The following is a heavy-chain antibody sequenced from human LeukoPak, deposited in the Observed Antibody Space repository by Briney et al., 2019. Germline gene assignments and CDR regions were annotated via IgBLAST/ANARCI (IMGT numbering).Heavy chain of an antibody. CDR2: IKQDGSEK. J-gene: IGHJ4*02. V-gene: IGHV3-7*01. Sequence: PSETLSLTCTVSGGSISSYYWSWVRQAPGKGLEWVANIKQDGSEKYYVDSVKGRFTISRDNAKNSLYLQMNSLRAEDTAVYYCAREGSVAGTFDYWAREPWSPSPQ. CDR3: AREGSVAGTFDY. CDR1: GGSISSYY. D-gene: IGHD6-19*01.